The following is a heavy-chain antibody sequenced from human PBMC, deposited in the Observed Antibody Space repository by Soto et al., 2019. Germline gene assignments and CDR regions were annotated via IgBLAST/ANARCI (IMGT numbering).Heavy chain of an antibody. CDR1: GGSISSGGSS. CDR2: IYHSGST. D-gene: IGHD2-15*01. Sequence: TRSLTCAVSGGSISSGGSSWTWSRQPPGKGLEWIGYIYHSGSTGYNPSLKSRVTISGDRSKNQFSLRLTSVTAADTAVYYCAREGCSGGSCYFDHWGQGTLVTVSS. CDR3: AREGCSGGSCYFDH. V-gene: IGHV4-30-2*01. J-gene: IGHJ4*02.